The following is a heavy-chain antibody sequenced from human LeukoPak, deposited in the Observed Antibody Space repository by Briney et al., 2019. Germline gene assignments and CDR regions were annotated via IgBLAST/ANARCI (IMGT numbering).Heavy chain of an antibody. Sequence: GGSLRLSCAASGFTFSSYWMSWVRQAPEKGLEWVANIKQDGSEKYYVDSVKGRFTISRDNAKNSPYLQMNSLRAEDTAVYYCARDIAAHYYYYYYMDVWGKGTTVTVSS. D-gene: IGHD6-13*01. V-gene: IGHV3-7*01. CDR3: ARDIAAHYYYYYYMDV. CDR1: GFTFSSYW. CDR2: IKQDGSEK. J-gene: IGHJ6*03.